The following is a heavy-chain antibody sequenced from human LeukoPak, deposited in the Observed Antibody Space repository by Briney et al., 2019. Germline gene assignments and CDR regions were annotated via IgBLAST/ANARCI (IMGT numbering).Heavy chain of an antibody. CDR1: RFTFGSYS. J-gene: IGHJ6*02. Sequence: GGSLRLSCAASRFTFGSYSMNWVRQAPGKGLEWVSSISSSSSYIYYADSVKGRFTISRDNAKNSLYLQMNSLRAEDTAVYYCARDKEVAGYYGMDVWGQGTTVTVSS. D-gene: IGHD6-19*01. CDR2: ISSSSSYI. V-gene: IGHV3-21*01. CDR3: ARDKEVAGYYGMDV.